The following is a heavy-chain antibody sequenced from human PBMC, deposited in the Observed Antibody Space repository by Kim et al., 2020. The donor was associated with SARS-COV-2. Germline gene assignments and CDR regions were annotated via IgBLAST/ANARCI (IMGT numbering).Heavy chain of an antibody. V-gene: IGHV4-59*01. CDR1: GGSISSYY. Sequence: SETLSLTCTVSGGSISSYYWSWIRQPPGKGLEWIGYIYYSGSTNYNPSLKSRVTISVDTSKNQFSLRLSSVTAADTAVYYCARLSSGWWGPVDYWGQGTLVTVSS. J-gene: IGHJ4*02. CDR3: ARLSSGWWGPVDY. CDR2: IYYSGST. D-gene: IGHD6-19*01.